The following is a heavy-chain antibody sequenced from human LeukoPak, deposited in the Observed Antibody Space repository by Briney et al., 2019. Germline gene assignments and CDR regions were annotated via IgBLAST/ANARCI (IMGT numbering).Heavy chain of an antibody. D-gene: IGHD1-7*01. V-gene: IGHV3-30-3*01. CDR1: GFTFSSYA. Sequence: GRSLRLSCAASGFTFSSYAMHWVRQAPGKGLEWVAVISYDGSNKYYADSVKGRFTISRDNSKNTLYLQMNSLRAEDTAVYYCAKGGTGTTGDYWGQGTLVTVSS. J-gene: IGHJ4*02. CDR3: AKGGTGTTGDY. CDR2: ISYDGSNK.